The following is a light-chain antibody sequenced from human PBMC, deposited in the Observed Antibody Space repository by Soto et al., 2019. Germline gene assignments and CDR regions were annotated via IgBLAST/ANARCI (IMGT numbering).Light chain of an antibody. CDR2: AAS. J-gene: IGKJ5*01. CDR1: QDIAIY. Sequence: IQLTQSPSSLSASVGDRVTITCRASQDIAIYLAWYQQKPGEAPKLLIYAASTLYGGVPSRFSGSGSGTDFALTITSLQAEDFATYYCQQSYSTPNFGQGTRLEIK. V-gene: IGKV1-9*01. CDR3: QQSYSTPN.